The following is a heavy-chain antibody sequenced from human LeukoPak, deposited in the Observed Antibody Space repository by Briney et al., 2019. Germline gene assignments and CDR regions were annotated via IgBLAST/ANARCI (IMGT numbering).Heavy chain of an antibody. CDR1: GFTFSSYA. CDR3: AKIGIAVAGTEGSVDY. D-gene: IGHD6-19*01. V-gene: IGHV3-23*01. CDR2: ISGSGGST. Sequence: GGSLRLSCAASGFTFSSYAMSWVRQAPGKGLEWVSAISGSGGSTYYADSVKGRFTISRDNSKNTLYLQMNSLRAEDTAVYYCAKIGIAVAGTEGSVDYWGQGTLVTVSS. J-gene: IGHJ4*02.